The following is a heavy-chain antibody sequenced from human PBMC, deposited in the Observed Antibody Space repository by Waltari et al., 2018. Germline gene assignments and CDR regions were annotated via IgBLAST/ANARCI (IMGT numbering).Heavy chain of an antibody. CDR1: GGSISSSY. CDR3: ARVRRRTAYYYDSSGYNDAFDI. CDR2: IYTSGST. D-gene: IGHD3-22*01. Sequence: QVQLQESGPGLVKPSETLSLTCTVSGGSISSSYWSWIRQPAGKGLEWIGRIYTSGSTNYNPSLKSRVTMSVDTSKNQFSLKLSSVTAADTAVYYCARVRRRTAYYYDSSGYNDAFDIWGQGTMVTVSS. V-gene: IGHV4-4*07. J-gene: IGHJ3*02.